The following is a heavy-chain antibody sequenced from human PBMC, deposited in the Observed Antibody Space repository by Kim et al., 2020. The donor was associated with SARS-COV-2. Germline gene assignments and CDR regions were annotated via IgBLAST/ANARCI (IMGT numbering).Heavy chain of an antibody. J-gene: IGHJ4*02. CDR1: GGSISSSNW. CDR2: IYHSGST. CDR3: ARDRVDSSGYYQPFDY. Sequence: SETLSLTCAVSGGSISSSNWWSWVRQPPGKGLEWIGEIYHSGSTNYNPSLKSRVTISVDKSKNQFSLKLSSVTAADTAVYYCARDRVDSSGYYQPFDYWGQGTLVTVSS. V-gene: IGHV4-4*02. D-gene: IGHD3-22*01.